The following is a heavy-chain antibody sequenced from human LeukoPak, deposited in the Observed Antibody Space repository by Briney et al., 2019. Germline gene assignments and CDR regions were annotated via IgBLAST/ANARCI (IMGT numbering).Heavy chain of an antibody. CDR2: INGGAGSS. CDR3: AKRQTNFAMGV. J-gene: IGHJ6*02. Sequence: GGSLRLSCAASGFTLSSYAMNWVRQAPGKGLEWVSAINGGAGSSNYADSVKGRFTISRDNSKSTLYLQMNSLRADDTAVYYCAKRQTNFAMGVWGQGTTVTVSS. CDR1: GFTLSSYA. V-gene: IGHV3-23*01.